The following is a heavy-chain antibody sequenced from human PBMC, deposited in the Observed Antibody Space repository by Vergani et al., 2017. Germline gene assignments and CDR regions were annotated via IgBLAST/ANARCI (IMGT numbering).Heavy chain of an antibody. Sequence: QVQLVQSGAEVKKPGASVKVSCKASGYTFTGYYMHWVRQAPGQGLEWMGWINPNSGGTNYAQKFQGRVTMTRDTSISTAYMELSRLRSDDTAVYYCARDGQQPYYDFWSGYYHDAFDIWGQGTMVTVSS. CDR3: ARDGQQPYYDFWSGYYHDAFDI. CDR2: INPNSGGT. V-gene: IGHV1-2*02. J-gene: IGHJ3*02. D-gene: IGHD3-3*01. CDR1: GYTFTGYY.